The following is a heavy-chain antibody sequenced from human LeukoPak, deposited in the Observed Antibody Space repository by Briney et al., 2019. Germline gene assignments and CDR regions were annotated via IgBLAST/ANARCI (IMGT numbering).Heavy chain of an antibody. CDR3: ARVGPLPYYYYYYGMDV. D-gene: IGHD2-2*01. Sequence: ASVKVSCKASGGTFSSYAISWVRQAPGQGLEWMGRIIPILGIANYAQKFQGRVTITADKSTSTAYMELSSLRSEDTAVYYCARVGPLPYYYYYYGMDVWGQGNTVTVSS. CDR2: IIPILGIA. J-gene: IGHJ6*02. CDR1: GGTFSSYA. V-gene: IGHV1-69*04.